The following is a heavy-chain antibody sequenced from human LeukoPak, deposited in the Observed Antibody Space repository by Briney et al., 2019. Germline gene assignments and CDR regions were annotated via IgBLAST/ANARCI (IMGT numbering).Heavy chain of an antibody. V-gene: IGHV1-69*04. CDR2: IIPILGIA. CDR3: ARDRDDSSGYRNLNYYYYYGMDV. Sequence: ASVKVSCKASGGTFSSYAISWVRQAPGQGLEWMGRIIPILGIANYAQKFQGRVTITADKSTSTAYMELSSLRSEDTAVYYCARDRDDSSGYRNLNYYYYYGMDVWGQGTTVTVSS. J-gene: IGHJ6*02. CDR1: GGTFSSYA. D-gene: IGHD3-22*01.